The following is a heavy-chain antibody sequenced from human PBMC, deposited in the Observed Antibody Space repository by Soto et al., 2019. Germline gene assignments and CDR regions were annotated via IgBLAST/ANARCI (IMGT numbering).Heavy chain of an antibody. D-gene: IGHD2-15*01. CDR3: AKLGYCSGGSCYDPYYFDY. V-gene: IGHV4-39*01. J-gene: IGHJ4*02. CDR1: GGSISSSSYY. Sequence: SETLSLTCTVSGGSISSSSYYWGWIRQPPGKGLEWIGSIYYSGSTYYNPSLKSRVTISVDTSKNQFSLKLSSVTAADTAVYYCAKLGYCSGGSCYDPYYFDYWGQGTLVTVSS. CDR2: IYYSGST.